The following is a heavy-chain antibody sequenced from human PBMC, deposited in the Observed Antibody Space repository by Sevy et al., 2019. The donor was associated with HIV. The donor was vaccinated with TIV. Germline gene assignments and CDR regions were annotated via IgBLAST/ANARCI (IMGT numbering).Heavy chain of an antibody. Sequence: SLRLSCAASGFTFDDYAMHWVRQAPGKGLEWVSGISWNSGSIGYADSVKGRFTISRDNAKNSLYLQMNSLRAEDTALYYCAKGPYYYDSSGPSRGAFDIWGQGTMVTVSS. CDR1: GFTFDDYA. CDR3: AKGPYYYDSSGPSRGAFDI. V-gene: IGHV3-9*01. J-gene: IGHJ3*02. D-gene: IGHD3-22*01. CDR2: ISWNSGSI.